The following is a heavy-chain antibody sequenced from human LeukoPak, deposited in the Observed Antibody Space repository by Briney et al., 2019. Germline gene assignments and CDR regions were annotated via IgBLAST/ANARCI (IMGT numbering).Heavy chain of an antibody. CDR3: GRLGGYSHPDY. CDR2: IYHSGSI. Sequence: PSETLSLTCAVSGYSISSGYYWGWIRQPPGKGLEWIGSIYHSGSIYYNPSLKSRVTISVDTSKNQFSLKLSSVTAADTAVYYCGRLGGYSHPDYWGQGTLVTVSS. J-gene: IGHJ4*02. V-gene: IGHV4-38-2*01. CDR1: GYSISSGYY. D-gene: IGHD3-10*01.